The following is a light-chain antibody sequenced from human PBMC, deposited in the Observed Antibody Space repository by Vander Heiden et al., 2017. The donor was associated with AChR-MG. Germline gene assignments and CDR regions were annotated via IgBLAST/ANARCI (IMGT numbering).Light chain of an antibody. Sequence: DIQMTQSPSSLSASVGDRVTITCRASQSISTYLNWYQQKPGKAPKLLIYGASTLQSGVPSRFSGSGSGTDFTLSISSLQPDDFATYDCQQSYSTPPYTFGQGTKLEIK. CDR2: GAS. CDR3: QQSYSTPPYT. V-gene: IGKV1-39*01. CDR1: QSISTY. J-gene: IGKJ2*01.